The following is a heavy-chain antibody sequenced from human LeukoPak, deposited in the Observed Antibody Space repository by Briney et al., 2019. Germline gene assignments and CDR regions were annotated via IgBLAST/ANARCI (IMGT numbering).Heavy chain of an antibody. CDR3: ARDSEWELPEPYYFDY. CDR1: GYTFTNYG. D-gene: IGHD1-26*01. J-gene: IGHJ4*02. Sequence: GASVKVSCKASGYTFTNYGISWVRQAPGQGLEWMGWISAYNGNTNYAQKLQGRVTMTTDTSTSTAYMELRSLRSDDTAVYYCARDSEWELPEPYYFDYWGQGTLVTVSS. V-gene: IGHV1-18*01. CDR2: ISAYNGNT.